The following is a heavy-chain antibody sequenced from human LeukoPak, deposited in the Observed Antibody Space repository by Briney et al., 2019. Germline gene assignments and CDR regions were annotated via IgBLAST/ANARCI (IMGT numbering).Heavy chain of an antibody. D-gene: IGHD5-18*01. CDR2: IYHSGST. J-gene: IGHJ6*02. CDR3: ARDGPGYSFGYSYYGMDV. V-gene: IGHV4-4*02. CDR1: GGSISISNW. Sequence: PSETLSLTCAVSGGSISISNWWGLVRQPPGQGLEWIGEIYHSGSTNYNPSLKSRVTISVDKAKNQFSLRLSSVTAADTAVYYCARDGPGYSFGYSYYGMDVWGQGTTVTVSS.